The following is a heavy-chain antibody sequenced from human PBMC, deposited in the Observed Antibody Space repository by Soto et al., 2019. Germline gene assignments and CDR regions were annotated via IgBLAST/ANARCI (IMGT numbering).Heavy chain of an antibody. CDR1: FTCSMYI. CDR2: ISSGSAYI. CDR3: TRDQGGSYDSLFDP. J-gene: IGHJ5*02. D-gene: IGHD1-26*01. Sequence: GGWLRISCNFTCSMYIMNCVRQAPGKGLEWVASISSGSAYIKYADSVKGRSTISRDNAKNSVSLQMNSLRVDDTAVYFCTRDQGGSYDSLFDPWGLGTLVTVSS. V-gene: IGHV3-21*01.